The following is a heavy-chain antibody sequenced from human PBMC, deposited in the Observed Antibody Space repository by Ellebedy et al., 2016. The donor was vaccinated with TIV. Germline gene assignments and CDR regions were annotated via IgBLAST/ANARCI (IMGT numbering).Heavy chain of an antibody. CDR3: ASGFYGSGSYQRFLGY. CDR1: GFIFSSYS. V-gene: IGHV3-48*04. D-gene: IGHD3-10*01. J-gene: IGHJ4*02. Sequence: GESLKIPXAASGFIFSSYSMNWVRQAPGKGLEWVSYISSSSSTIYYADSVRGRFTISRDNAKNSLYLQMNSLRAEDTAVYYCASGFYGSGSYQRFLGYWGQGTLVTVSS. CDR2: ISSSSSTI.